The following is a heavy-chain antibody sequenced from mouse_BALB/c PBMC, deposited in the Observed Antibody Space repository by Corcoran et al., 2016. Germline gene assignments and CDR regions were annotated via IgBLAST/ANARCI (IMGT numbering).Heavy chain of an antibody. V-gene: IGHV1-9*01. J-gene: IGHJ1*01. CDR3: ARSSSSYWYFDV. CDR2: ILPGSGST. D-gene: IGHD1-1*01. Sequence: QVQLQQSGAELMKPGASVKISCKATGYTFSSYWIGWVKQRLGHGLEWIGEILPGSGSTNYNEKFKGKATFTAYTSSNTAYMQLSSLTSEDSAVYYCARSSSSYWYFDVWGAETTVTVSS. CDR1: GYTFSSYW.